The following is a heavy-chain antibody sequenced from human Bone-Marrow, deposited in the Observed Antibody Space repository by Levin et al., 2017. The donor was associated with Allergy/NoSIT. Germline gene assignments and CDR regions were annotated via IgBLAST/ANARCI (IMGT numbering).Heavy chain of an antibody. CDR2: MYSGGSS. Sequence: PGKVLEWIGSMYSGGSSYYNPSLRSRVTISVDTSKNQFSLNLMSVTAVDSGVYYCASGTGTSFHYMDVWGTGTTVTVSS. D-gene: IGHD1-14*01. V-gene: IGHV4-39*01. CDR3: ASGTGTSFHYMDV. J-gene: IGHJ6*03.